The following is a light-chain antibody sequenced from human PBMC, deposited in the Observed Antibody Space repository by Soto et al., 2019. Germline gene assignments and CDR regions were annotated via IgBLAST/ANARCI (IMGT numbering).Light chain of an antibody. Sequence: EIGMTQSPATLSVSPGERATLSCRASQSVSSNLAWYQQKPGQAPRLLIYGASTRATGIPARFSGSGSGTEFTLTISSLQSEDFAVYYCQKYNNWPPSTFGGGTKVDIK. CDR2: GAS. V-gene: IGKV3-15*01. CDR3: QKYNNWPPST. CDR1: QSVSSN. J-gene: IGKJ4*01.